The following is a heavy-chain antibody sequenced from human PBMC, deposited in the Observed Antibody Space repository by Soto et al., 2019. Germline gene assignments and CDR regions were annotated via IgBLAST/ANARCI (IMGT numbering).Heavy chain of an antibody. D-gene: IGHD3-22*01. CDR3: ARTDSVGYYPY. CDR2: IYHSGTT. J-gene: IGHJ4*02. V-gene: IGHV4-38-2*01. Sequence: EALSLTCAVSGGSISSGYYWAWIRQPPGKGLEWIGSIYHSGTTYYNPSLKSRVTISVDTSMNQFSLKLSSVTAADSALYDCARTDSVGYYPYLGQGILVTVSS. CDR1: GGSISSGYY.